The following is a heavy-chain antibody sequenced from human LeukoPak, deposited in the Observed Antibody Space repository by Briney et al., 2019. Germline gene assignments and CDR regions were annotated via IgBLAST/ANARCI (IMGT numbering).Heavy chain of an antibody. CDR2: ISAYNGNT. CDR1: GYTFPSYG. CDR3: AREGTYSGRYPNDY. D-gene: IGHD1-26*01. V-gene: IGHV1-18*01. J-gene: IGHJ4*02. Sequence: GASVKVSCKASGYTFPSYGISWLRPAPGQGLAWMGWISAYNGNTNYAQKLQGRVTMNTDTFTSTAYMEMRRLRSDNTAVYYCAREGTYSGRYPNDYWGQGTLVTVSS.